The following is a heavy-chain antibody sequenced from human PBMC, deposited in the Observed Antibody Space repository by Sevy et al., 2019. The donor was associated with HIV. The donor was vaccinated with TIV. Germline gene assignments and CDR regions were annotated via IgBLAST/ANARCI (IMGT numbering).Heavy chain of an antibody. CDR3: ARVDANYDKGFDP. CDR2: LSGYGGST. CDR1: GFTFSSYA. Sequence: GGSLRLSCAASGFTFSSYAMSWVRQAPGKGLEWVSGLSGYGGSTYYADSVKGRFTISRDNSKNTLYLQMNSLRAEDTAVYYCARVDANYDKGFDPWGQGTLVTVSS. V-gene: IGHV3-23*01. J-gene: IGHJ5*02. D-gene: IGHD3-22*01.